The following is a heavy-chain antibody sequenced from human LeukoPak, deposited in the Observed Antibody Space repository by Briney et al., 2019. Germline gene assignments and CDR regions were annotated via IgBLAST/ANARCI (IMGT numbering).Heavy chain of an antibody. D-gene: IGHD5-18*01. CDR1: GGSFSGYY. Sequence: PSETLSLTCAVYGGSFSGYYWSWLRQPPGKGLEWIGEINHSGSTNYNPSLKSRVTISVDTSKNQFSLKLSSVTAADTAVYYCARVAGYSYGYHFDYWGQGTLVTVSS. CDR2: INHSGST. CDR3: ARVAGYSYGYHFDY. V-gene: IGHV4-34*01. J-gene: IGHJ4*02.